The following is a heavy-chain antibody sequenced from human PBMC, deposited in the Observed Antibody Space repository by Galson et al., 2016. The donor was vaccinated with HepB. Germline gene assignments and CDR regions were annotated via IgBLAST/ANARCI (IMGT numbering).Heavy chain of an antibody. CDR3: TIARYSSGDYYTY. D-gene: IGHD3-10*01. CDR2: IKRITDGVTT. CDR1: GFTFSYAW. J-gene: IGHJ4*02. Sequence: SLRLSCAASGFTFSYAWMSWVRQAPGKGLEWVGRIKRITDGVTTDYAAPVKGRFTISRDDSENRLYLQMNSLKTEDTGVYYCTIARYSSGDYYTYWGQGTLVTVSS. V-gene: IGHV3-15*01.